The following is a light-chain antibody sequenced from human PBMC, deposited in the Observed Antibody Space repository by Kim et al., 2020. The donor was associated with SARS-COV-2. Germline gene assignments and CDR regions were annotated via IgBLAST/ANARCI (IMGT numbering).Light chain of an antibody. Sequence: EIVMTQSPATLSVSPGERATLSCRASQTVSSNLAWYQQKRGQPPRLLIYAASTRATGIPARFSGSGSGTEFSLTISSLQSEDFAVYYCLQYNYWPLWTFGQGTKVEIK. CDR2: AAS. CDR3: LQYNYWPLWT. CDR1: QTVSSN. J-gene: IGKJ1*01. V-gene: IGKV3-15*01.